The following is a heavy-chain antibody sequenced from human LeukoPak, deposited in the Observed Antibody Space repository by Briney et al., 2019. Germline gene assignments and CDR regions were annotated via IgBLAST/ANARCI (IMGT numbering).Heavy chain of an antibody. CDR1: GGTFSSYA. Sequence: SVKVSRKASGGTFSSYAISWVRQAPGQGLEWMGGIIPIFGTANYAQKFQGRVTITADESTSTAYMELSSLRSEDTAVYYCARDPAPYCSSTSCYLWGQGTLVTVSS. D-gene: IGHD2-2*01. J-gene: IGHJ4*02. V-gene: IGHV1-69*01. CDR3: ARDPAPYCSSTSCYL. CDR2: IIPIFGTA.